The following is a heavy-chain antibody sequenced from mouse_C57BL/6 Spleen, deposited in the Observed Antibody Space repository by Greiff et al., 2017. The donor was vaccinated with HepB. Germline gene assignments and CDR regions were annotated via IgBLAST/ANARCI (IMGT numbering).Heavy chain of an antibody. D-gene: IGHD1-1*01. CDR2: IDPENGDT. J-gene: IGHJ2*01. CDR3: TTTTVVANYFVY. CDR1: GFNIKDDY. V-gene: IGHV14-4*01. Sequence: EVQLQQSGAELVRPGASVKLSCTASGFNIKDDYMHWVKQRPEQGLEWIGWIDPENGDTEYASKFQGKATITADTSSNTAYLQLSSLTSEDTAVYYCTTTTVVANYFVYWGQGTTLTVSS.